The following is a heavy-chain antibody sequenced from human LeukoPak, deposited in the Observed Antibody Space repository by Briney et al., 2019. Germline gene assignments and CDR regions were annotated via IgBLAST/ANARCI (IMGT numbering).Heavy chain of an antibody. CDR3: ARVLGERNWFDP. J-gene: IGHJ5*02. V-gene: IGHV1-18*01. CDR2: ISAYNGNT. CDR1: GYTFTNFG. Sequence: ASVKVSCKASGYTFTNFGISWVRQAPGQGLEWMGWISAYNGNTNYAQRLQGRVTMTTDTSTSTAYMELRSLRSDDTAVYYCARVLGERNWFDPWGQGTLVTVSS.